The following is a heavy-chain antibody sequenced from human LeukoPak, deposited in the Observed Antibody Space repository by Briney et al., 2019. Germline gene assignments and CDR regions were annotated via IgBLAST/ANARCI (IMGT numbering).Heavy chain of an antibody. CDR2: INPSGGST. V-gene: IGHV1-46*01. Sequence: ASVKVSCKASGYTFTSYYMHRVRQAPGQGLEWMGIINPSGGSTSYAQKFQGRVTMTRDMSTSTVYMELSSLRSEDTAVYYCARAGYSSGWQVPDYYYYYYMDVWGKGTTVTVSS. CDR3: ARAGYSSGWQVPDYYYYYYMDV. CDR1: GYTFTSYY. D-gene: IGHD6-19*01. J-gene: IGHJ6*03.